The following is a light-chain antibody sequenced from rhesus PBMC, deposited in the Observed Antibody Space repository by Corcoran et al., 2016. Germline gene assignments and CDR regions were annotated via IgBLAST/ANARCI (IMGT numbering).Light chain of an antibody. CDR1: QSLVYSDGKTY. CDR3: MQGTHLPLT. CDR2: QVS. Sequence: DVVMTQSPLSLPITPGQPASISCRSSQSLVYSDGKTYLNWLQQKPGQPPRRLIYQVSNRDSGVPDRFSGSGAGTDFTLKISRVEAEDVGVYYCMQGTHLPLTFGGGTKVELK. J-gene: IGKJ4*01. V-gene: IGKV2S8*01.